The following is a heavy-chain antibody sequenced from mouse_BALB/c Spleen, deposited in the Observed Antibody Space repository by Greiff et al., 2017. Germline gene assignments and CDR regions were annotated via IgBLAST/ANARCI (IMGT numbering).Heavy chain of an antibody. CDR3: ARHGRYDAMDY. J-gene: IGHJ4*01. CDR2: INPGSSTI. D-gene: IGHD2-14*01. V-gene: IGHV4-2*02. Sequence: EVKLMESGGGLVQPGGSLNLSCAASGFDFSRYWMSWARQAPGQGQEWIGEINPGSSTINYTPSLKDKFIISRDNAKNTLYLQMSKVRSEDTALYYCARHGRYDAMDYWGQGTSVTVSS. CDR1: GFDFSRYW.